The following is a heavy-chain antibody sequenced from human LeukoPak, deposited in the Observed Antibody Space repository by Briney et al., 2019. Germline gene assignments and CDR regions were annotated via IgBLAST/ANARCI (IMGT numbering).Heavy chain of an antibody. Sequence: GGSLRLSCAASGLTVSSNYMSWVRQAPGKGLEWVSVIYSGGSAYYADSLKGRFTISSDNTKNTLYLQMNSLRAEDTAVYYCARVIQSLLLKGYFDYWGQGTLVTVSS. J-gene: IGHJ4*02. CDR1: GLTVSSNY. CDR2: IYSGGSA. D-gene: IGHD2-15*01. CDR3: ARVIQSLLLKGYFDY. V-gene: IGHV3-53*01.